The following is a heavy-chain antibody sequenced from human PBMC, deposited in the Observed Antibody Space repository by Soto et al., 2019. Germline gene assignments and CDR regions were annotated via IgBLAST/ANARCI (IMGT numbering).Heavy chain of an antibody. CDR1: GYTFTGYY. Sequence: ASVKVSCKASGYTFTGYYMHWVRQAPGQGLEWMGWINPNSGGTNYAQKFQGWVTMTRDTSISTAYMELSRLRSDDTAVYYCARENNTRRYQLLRDWGMDVWGQGTTVTVSS. J-gene: IGHJ6*02. V-gene: IGHV1-2*04. CDR3: ARENNTRRYQLLRDWGMDV. D-gene: IGHD2-2*01. CDR2: INPNSGGT.